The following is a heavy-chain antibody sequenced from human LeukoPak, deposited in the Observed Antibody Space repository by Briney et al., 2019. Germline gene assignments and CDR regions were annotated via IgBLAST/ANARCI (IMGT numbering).Heavy chain of an antibody. Sequence: GGSLRLSCGTSGLTFSDYWMSWVRQAPGKGLEWVANIQEDGSKKYYVDSVKGRFTISRDNAKNSLYLQMNSLSAEDTAVYYCASAAAADSFDYWGQGTLVTVSS. J-gene: IGHJ4*02. CDR2: IQEDGSKK. CDR3: ASAAAADSFDY. V-gene: IGHV3-7*01. CDR1: GLTFSDYW. D-gene: IGHD6-13*01.